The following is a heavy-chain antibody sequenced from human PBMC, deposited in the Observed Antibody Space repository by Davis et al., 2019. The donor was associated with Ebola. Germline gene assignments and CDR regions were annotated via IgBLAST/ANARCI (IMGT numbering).Heavy chain of an antibody. D-gene: IGHD4-17*01. CDR1: GFTFSSYA. CDR3: ARDYGDYVWSYYYYYGMDV. V-gene: IGHV3-30-3*01. CDR2: ISYDGSNK. J-gene: IGHJ6*02. Sequence: GESLKISCAASGFTFSSYAMHWVRQAPGKGLEWVAVISYDGSNKYYADSVKGRFTISRDTSKNTLYLQMNSLRAEDTAVYYCARDYGDYVWSYYYYYGMDVWGQGTTVTVSS.